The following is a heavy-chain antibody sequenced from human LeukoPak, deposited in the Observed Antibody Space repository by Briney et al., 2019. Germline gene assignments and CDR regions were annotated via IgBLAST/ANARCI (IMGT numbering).Heavy chain of an antibody. J-gene: IGHJ4*02. V-gene: IGHV3-48*03. Sequence: GGSLRLSCEASGFTVSSFEINWVRQAPGKGLEWVSYISSSEGTMDYADSVKGRFTVSRDNGKKLVHLQLNSLRAEDTAVYFCARIPHPDYADAQWGQGTLVIVSS. CDR2: ISSSEGTM. D-gene: IGHD4-17*01. CDR3: ARIPHPDYADAQ. CDR1: GFTVSSFE.